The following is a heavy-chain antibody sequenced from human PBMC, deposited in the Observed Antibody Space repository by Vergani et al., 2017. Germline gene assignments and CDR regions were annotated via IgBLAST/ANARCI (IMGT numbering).Heavy chain of an antibody. Sequence: EVDLVESGGGLAQPGGSLRLSCEASGITFWKFGMHWVRQGPGKGLEWVSGISWNSGAVDYADSVRGRFTISRDNAKNSLYLDMSSLRAEGTAVYYCVRDVRVSRTWGQGTLVAVSS. CDR3: VRDVRVSRT. CDR1: GITFWKFG. CDR2: ISWNSGAV. J-gene: IGHJ3*01. V-gene: IGHV3-9*01.